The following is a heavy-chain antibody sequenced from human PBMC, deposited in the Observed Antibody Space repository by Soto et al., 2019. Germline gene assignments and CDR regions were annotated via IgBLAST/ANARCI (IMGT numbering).Heavy chain of an antibody. J-gene: IGHJ4*02. CDR2: VSAYNGNT. Sequence: ASVKVSCRAYGYTFTSYGISGVRQAPGQGLEWMGWVSAYNGNTNYAQKLQGRVTMTTDTSTSTAYMELRSLRAEDTAVYYCARTVRLTGYPYFDYWGQGTLVTVSS. CDR1: GYTFTSYG. CDR3: ARTVRLTGYPYFDY. V-gene: IGHV1-18*01. D-gene: IGHD3-9*01.